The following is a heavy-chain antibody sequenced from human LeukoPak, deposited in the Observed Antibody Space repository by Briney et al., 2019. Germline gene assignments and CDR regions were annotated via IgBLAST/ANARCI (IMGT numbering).Heavy chain of an antibody. CDR2: INNSGSF. CDR3: ARGYCSGGNCYYDAFDI. V-gene: IGHV4-61*08. D-gene: IGHD2-15*01. J-gene: IGHJ3*02. CDR1: GGSISSGGYY. Sequence: SETLSLTCTVSGGSISSGGYYWSWIRQHPGKGLEWIGHINNSGSFRYSSSLKSRVTISVDTSKNQFSLKVNSVTAADTAVYYCARGYCSGGNCYYDAFDIWGQGTMVTVSS.